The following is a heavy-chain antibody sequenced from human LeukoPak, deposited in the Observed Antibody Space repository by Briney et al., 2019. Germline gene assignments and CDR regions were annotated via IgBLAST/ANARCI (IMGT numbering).Heavy chain of an antibody. D-gene: IGHD4-17*01. CDR2: IYTSGST. Sequence: PSETLSLTCTVSGGSISSYYWSWIRQPAGKGLEWIGRIYTSGSTNYNPSLKSRVTMSVDTSKNQFSLKLSSVTAADTAVYYCARVLGYGDYYYYGMDVWGQGTTVTVSS. CDR3: ARVLGYGDYYYYGMDV. V-gene: IGHV4-4*07. CDR1: GGSISSYY. J-gene: IGHJ6*02.